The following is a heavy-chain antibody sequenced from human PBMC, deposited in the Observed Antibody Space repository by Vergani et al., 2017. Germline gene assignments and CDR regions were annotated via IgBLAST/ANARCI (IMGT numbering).Heavy chain of an antibody. CDR3: ARVGHRVAVTGEGPSLDL. J-gene: IGHJ2*01. D-gene: IGHD2-21*02. CDR2: IYTSEST. CDR1: GGSISPYY. Sequence: QVQLQESGPGLVKPSETLSLTCIVSGGSISPYYWSWIRQPAGKGLEWIGRIYTSESTNYNPSLKSRVTMSVDTSKNQFSLKLSSVTAADTAVYYCARVGHRVAVTGEGPSLDLWGRGTLVTVSS. V-gene: IGHV4-4*07.